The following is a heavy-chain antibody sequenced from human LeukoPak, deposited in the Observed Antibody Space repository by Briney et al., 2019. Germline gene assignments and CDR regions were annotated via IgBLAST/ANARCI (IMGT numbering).Heavy chain of an antibody. CDR2: IRSKAYGGTT. D-gene: IGHD6-13*01. J-gene: IGHJ1*01. V-gene: IGHV3-49*04. CDR1: GFTFGDYA. CDR3: TRGTPFGIAAAGSNFQH. Sequence: GGSLRLSCTASGFTFGDYAMSWVRQAPGKGLEWVGFIRSKAYGGTTEYAASVKGRFTISRDDSKSIAYLQMNSLKTEDTAVYYCTRGTPFGIAAAGSNFQHWGQGTLVTVSS.